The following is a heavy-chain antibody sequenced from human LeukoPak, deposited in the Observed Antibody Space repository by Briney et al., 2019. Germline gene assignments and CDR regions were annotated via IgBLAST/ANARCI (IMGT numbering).Heavy chain of an antibody. V-gene: IGHV4-59*01. CDR3: ARDGYSGYDSYYYYYGMDV. CDR1: GGSFSGYY. D-gene: IGHD5-12*01. J-gene: IGHJ6*02. Sequence: SETLSLTCAVYGGSFSGYYWSWIRQPPGKGLEWIGYIYYSGSTNYNPSLKSRVTISVDTSKNQFSLKLSSVTAADTAVYYCARDGYSGYDSYYYYYGMDVWGQGTTVTVSS. CDR2: IYYSGST.